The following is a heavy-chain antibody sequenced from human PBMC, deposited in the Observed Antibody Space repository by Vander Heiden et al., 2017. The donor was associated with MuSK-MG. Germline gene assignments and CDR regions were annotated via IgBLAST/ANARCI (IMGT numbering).Heavy chain of an antibody. D-gene: IGHD3-3*02. Sequence: QVQLVQSGAEVKKPGSSVKVSCKASGGTFSSYAISWVRQAPGQGLEWMGGIIPIFGTAKYAQKFQGRGTITADKSTSTAYMELRSRRSEETAVYSWSRAYFIDDGYGAIGISSDDWGQGTLVTVCS. J-gene: IGHJ4*02. V-gene: IGHV1-69*06. CDR2: IIPIFGTA. CDR3: SRAYFIDDGYGAIGISSDD. CDR1: GGTFSSYA.